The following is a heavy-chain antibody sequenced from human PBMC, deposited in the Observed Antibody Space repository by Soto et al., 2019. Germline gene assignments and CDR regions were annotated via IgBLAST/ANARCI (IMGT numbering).Heavy chain of an antibody. Sequence: QITLKESGPTLVKPTQTLTLTCNFTGFSLSTRGMGVGWIRQPPGKALEWVALIYWDGDKWYSPSLKNRVIVTEDTPKNQVVLTMTNMDPVDTATYYCAHRSRGWKYYFTHWGQGTLVTVSS. CDR1: GFSLSTRGMG. CDR2: IYWDGDK. CDR3: AHRSRGWKYYFTH. D-gene: IGHD6-19*01. V-gene: IGHV2-5*02. J-gene: IGHJ4*02.